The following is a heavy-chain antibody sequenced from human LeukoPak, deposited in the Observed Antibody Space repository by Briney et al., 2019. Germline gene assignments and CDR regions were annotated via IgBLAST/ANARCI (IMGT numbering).Heavy chain of an antibody. Sequence: SETLSLTCAVYGGSFSGYYWSWIRQPPGKGLEWIGEINHSGSTNYNPSLKSRVTISVDTSKNQFSLKLSSVTAADTAVYYCARGESWDCSGGSCYSGGVDYWGQGTLVTVSS. J-gene: IGHJ4*02. D-gene: IGHD2-15*01. CDR2: INHSGST. CDR3: ARGESWDCSGGSCYSGGVDY. V-gene: IGHV4-34*01. CDR1: GGSFSGYY.